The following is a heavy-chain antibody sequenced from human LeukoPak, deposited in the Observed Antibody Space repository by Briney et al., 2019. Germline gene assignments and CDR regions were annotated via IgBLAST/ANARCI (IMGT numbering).Heavy chain of an antibody. V-gene: IGHV3-7*03. CDR1: GFSFNNYR. J-gene: IGHJ4*02. Sequence: GGSLRLSCVASGFSFNNYRMTWVRQAPGKGLEWVANIKQDGSEKQYVDSVKGRFAISRDNAKKSLYLQINTLRAENTAVYYCVRGPHIAATSYWGQGTLVTVSS. CDR2: IKQDGSEK. D-gene: IGHD6-25*01. CDR3: VRGPHIAATSY.